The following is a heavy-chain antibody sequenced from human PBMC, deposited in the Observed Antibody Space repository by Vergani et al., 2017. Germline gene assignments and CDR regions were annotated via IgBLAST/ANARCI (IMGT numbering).Heavy chain of an antibody. J-gene: IGHJ5*02. CDR1: GFTFNQYG. CDR2: TWYDGNNK. CDR3: ARDLRLLYNRFDP. Sequence: QVQLVESGGGVVQPGRSLRLSCAASGFTFNQYGMHGVRQAPGKGLEGVAVTWYDGNNKQYADSVKGRFTISRDNSKSTMYLQMNSLRDEDTGVYYCARDLRLLYNRFDPWGQGTLVTVSS. D-gene: IGHD1-14*01. V-gene: IGHV3-33*01.